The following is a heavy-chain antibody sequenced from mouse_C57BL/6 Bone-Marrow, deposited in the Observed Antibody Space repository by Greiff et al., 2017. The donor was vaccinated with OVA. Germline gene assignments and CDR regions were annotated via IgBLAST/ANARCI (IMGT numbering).Heavy chain of an antibody. CDR1: GFTFSSYT. Sequence: DVMLVESGGGLVKPGGSLKLSCAASGFTFSSYTMSWVRQTPEKRLEWVATISGGGGNTYYPDSVKGRFTISRANAKNTLYLQMSSLRSEDTALYYCARLDGSSYNYWGQGTTLTVSS. J-gene: IGHJ2*01. D-gene: IGHD1-1*01. CDR3: ARLDGSSYNY. V-gene: IGHV5-9*01. CDR2: ISGGGGNT.